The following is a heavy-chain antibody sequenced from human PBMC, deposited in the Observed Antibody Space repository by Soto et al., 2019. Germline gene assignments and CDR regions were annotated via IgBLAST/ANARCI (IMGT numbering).Heavy chain of an antibody. J-gene: IGHJ5*01. D-gene: IGHD3-3*01. Sequence: ESGGGVVQPGKSLRLSCAASGFSVSNYGMHWVRQAPGKGLEWVAMISYDGSSEYYVDSVKGRFTISRDTSKNTLYLQMDSLRADDNAIYYCAKDLHRDVWCNWFDSWGQGTLVTVSS. CDR3: AKDLHRDVWCNWFDS. V-gene: IGHV3-30*18. CDR2: ISYDGSSE. CDR1: GFSVSNYG.